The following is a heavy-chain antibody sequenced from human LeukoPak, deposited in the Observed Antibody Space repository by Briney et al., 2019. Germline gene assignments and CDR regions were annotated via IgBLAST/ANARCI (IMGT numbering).Heavy chain of an antibody. CDR3: ARAPYDFWSGYYTYFDY. J-gene: IGHJ4*02. CDR2: IYYSGST. Sequence: SETLSLTCTVSGGSISSYYWNWIRQPPGEGLEWIGYIYYSGSTNYNPSLKGRVTISVDTSKNQFSLKLSSVTAADTAVYYCARAPYDFWSGYYTYFDYWGQGTLVTVSS. D-gene: IGHD3-3*01. V-gene: IGHV4-59*01. CDR1: GGSISSYY.